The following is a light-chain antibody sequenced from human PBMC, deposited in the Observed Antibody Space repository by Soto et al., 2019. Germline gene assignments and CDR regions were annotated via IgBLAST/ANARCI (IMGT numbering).Light chain of an antibody. V-gene: IGKV4-1*01. CDR1: QSVLYSSNNKNY. CDR2: WAS. CDR3: QQYYRPWT. J-gene: IGKJ1*01. Sequence: DIVMTQSPDSLAVSLGERATINCTSSQSVLYSSNNKNYLAWYQQKLGQPPKLLIYWASTRESGVPDRFSGSGSGTDFTLTISSLQAEDGAVYYCQQYYRPWTFGQGTKVAIK.